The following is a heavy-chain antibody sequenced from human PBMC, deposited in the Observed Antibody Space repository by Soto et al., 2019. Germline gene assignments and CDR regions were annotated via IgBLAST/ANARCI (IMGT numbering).Heavy chain of an antibody. D-gene: IGHD4-17*01. CDR3: AKDLGNDYGDYALWNFDL. J-gene: IGHJ2*01. CDR2: ISYDGSNK. Sequence: ESGGGVVQPGRSLRLSCAASGFTFSSYGMHWVRQAPGKGLEWVAVISYDGSNKYYADSVKGRFTISRDNSKNTLYLHMNSLRAEDTAVYYCAKDLGNDYGDYALWNFDLWGRGTLVTVSS. V-gene: IGHV3-30*18. CDR1: GFTFSSYG.